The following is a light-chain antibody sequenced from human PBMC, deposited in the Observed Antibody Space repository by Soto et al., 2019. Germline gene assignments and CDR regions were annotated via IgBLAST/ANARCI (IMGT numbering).Light chain of an antibody. V-gene: IGKV1-6*01. CDR1: QGIRND. J-gene: IGKJ4*01. CDR3: LQDYNYPLT. Sequence: AIQMTPSPSSLSASVVDRVTITCRASQGIRNDLGWYQQKPGKAPKLLIYDTSSLQSGVPSRFSGSGSGTEFTLTISSLQPDDFATYYCLQDYNYPLTFGGGTKVDIK. CDR2: DTS.